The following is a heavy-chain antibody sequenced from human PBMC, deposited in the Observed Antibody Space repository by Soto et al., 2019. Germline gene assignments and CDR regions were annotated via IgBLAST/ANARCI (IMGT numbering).Heavy chain of an antibody. J-gene: IGHJ4*02. CDR2: IYHSGST. D-gene: IGHD5-18*01. CDR1: GGSISSGGYS. CDR3: ARLDTAMVNFDY. V-gene: IGHV4-30-2*01. Sequence: SETLSLTCAVSGGSISSGGYSWSWIRQPPGKGLEWIGYIYHSGSTYYNPSLKSRVTISVDRSKNQFSLKLSSVTAADTAVYYCARLDTAMVNFDYWGQGTLVTVSS.